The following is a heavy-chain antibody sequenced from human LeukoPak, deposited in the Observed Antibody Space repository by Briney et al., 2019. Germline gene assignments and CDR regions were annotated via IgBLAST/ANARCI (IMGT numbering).Heavy chain of an antibody. V-gene: IGHV4-34*01. J-gene: IGHJ4*02. D-gene: IGHD3-3*01. CDR2: INHSGST. CDR3: ARGEILYNRNYDFWSGYYAHIPFDD. CDR1: GGSFSGYY. Sequence: SETLSLTCAVYGGSFSGYYWSWIRQPPGKGLEWIGEINHSGSTNYNPSLKSRVTISVDTSKNQFSLKLSSVTAADTAVYYCARGEILYNRNYDFWSGYYAHIPFDDWGQGTLVTVSS.